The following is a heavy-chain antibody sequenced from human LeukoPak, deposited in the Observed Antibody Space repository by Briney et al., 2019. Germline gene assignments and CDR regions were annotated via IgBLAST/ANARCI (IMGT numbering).Heavy chain of an antibody. V-gene: IGHV2-5*01. D-gene: IGHD3-9*01. CDR1: GFSLSTSAVG. J-gene: IGHJ4*02. Sequence: SGPALVKPTQTLTLTCTFSGFSLSTSAVGVGWIRQPPGKALEWLALIYWNDDKRYNPSLKNRVTITKDTSKNQVVLTMTNMDPVDTATYYCAHRGIASRGYYDIFDFWGQGTLVTVSS. CDR2: IYWNDDK. CDR3: AHRGIASRGYYDIFDF.